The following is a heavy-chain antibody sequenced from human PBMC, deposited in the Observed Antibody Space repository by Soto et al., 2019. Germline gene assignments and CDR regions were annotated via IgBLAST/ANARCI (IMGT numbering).Heavy chain of an antibody. CDR2: INYSGST. J-gene: IGHJ4*02. CDR1: AGSIRSYY. CDR3: AGGVPGHYFDS. D-gene: IGHD1-1*01. V-gene: IGHV4-59*01. Sequence: SETLSLTCPVSAGSIRSYYWSWIRQPPGRGLEWIGFINYSGSTKYNPSLKSRVTISIDTSKNQFSLKLSSVTAADTAVYYCAGGVPGHYFDSWGRGSLVTVSS.